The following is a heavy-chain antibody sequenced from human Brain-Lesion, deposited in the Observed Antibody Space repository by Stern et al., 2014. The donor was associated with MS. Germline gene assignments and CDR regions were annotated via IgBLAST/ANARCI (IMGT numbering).Heavy chain of an antibody. J-gene: IGHJ4*02. CDR2: IYSSGFT. D-gene: IGHD1-26*01. CDR3: ARHDSVPRPSQLYSARDRGPGYFDY. V-gene: IGHV4-39*01. Sequence: QLVESGPGLVKPSETLSLTCTVSGGSISSSTYYWAWIRQPPGKGLEWIGNIYSSGFTYYNPSLKSRVTISVDMSKTQFSLKLSSVTAADTAIYYCARHDSVPRPSQLYSARDRGPGYFDYWGQGTLVTVSS. CDR1: GGSISSSTYY.